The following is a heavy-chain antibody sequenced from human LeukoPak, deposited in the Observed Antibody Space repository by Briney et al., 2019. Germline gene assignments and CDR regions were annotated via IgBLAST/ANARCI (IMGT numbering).Heavy chain of an antibody. D-gene: IGHD4-23*01. J-gene: IGHJ3*02. Sequence: ASVKVSCKASGYTFTSYGISWVRQAPGQGLEWMGWISAYNGNTNYAQKLQGRVTMTTDTSTSTAYMELRSLRSDDTAVYYCARPLLYGGKPTRDAFDIWGQGTMVTVSS. CDR3: ARPLLYGGKPTRDAFDI. CDR1: GYTFTSYG. V-gene: IGHV1-18*01. CDR2: ISAYNGNT.